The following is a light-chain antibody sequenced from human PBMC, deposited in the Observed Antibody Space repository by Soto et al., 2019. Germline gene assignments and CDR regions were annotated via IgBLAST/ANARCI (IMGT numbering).Light chain of an antibody. V-gene: IGKV1-5*01. Sequence: DIQMTQSPSTLSASVGDSVSITCRASQGIGTWLTWYQQKPGKVPKLLIYDASHLTSGVPSRFSGSGSGTEFTLSISSLQPDDFATYYCQHYYTYPYTFGQGTKVDIK. CDR3: QHYYTYPYT. CDR1: QGIGTW. J-gene: IGKJ1*01. CDR2: DAS.